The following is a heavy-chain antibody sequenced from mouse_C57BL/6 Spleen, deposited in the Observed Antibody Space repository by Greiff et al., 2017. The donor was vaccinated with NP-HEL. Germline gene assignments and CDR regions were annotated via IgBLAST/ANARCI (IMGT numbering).Heavy chain of an antibody. J-gene: IGHJ3*01. V-gene: IGHV14-4*01. D-gene: IGHD2-14*01. CDR3: TCYQGYDRVGY. CDR1: GFNIKDDY. Sequence: VQLQQSGAELVRPGASVKLSCTASGFNIKDDYMHWVKQRPEQGLEWIGWIDPENGDTEYASKFQGKATITADTSSNTAYLQLRSLTSEDTAVSYWTCYQGYDRVGYWGQGTPVTVS. CDR2: IDPENGDT.